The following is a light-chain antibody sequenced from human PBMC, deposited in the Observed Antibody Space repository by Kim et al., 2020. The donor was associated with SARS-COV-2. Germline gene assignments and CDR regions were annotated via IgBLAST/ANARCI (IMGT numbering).Light chain of an antibody. CDR2: GNS. V-gene: IGLV1-40*01. Sequence: GQRVATPCTGRSSNIGAGYDVPWYQQTPGTAPKLLIYGNSNRPSGVPDRLSGSKSGTSASLAITGLQAEDEADYYCQSYDSSLSVVFGGGTQLTVL. CDR3: QSYDSSLSVV. CDR1: SSNIGAGYD. J-gene: IGLJ2*01.